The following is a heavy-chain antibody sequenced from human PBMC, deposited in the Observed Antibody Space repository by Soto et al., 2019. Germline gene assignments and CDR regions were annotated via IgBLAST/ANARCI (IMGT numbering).Heavy chain of an antibody. CDR2: VYYSGNT. CDR1: GGSVRSGRYY. J-gene: IGHJ6*02. D-gene: IGHD1-1*01. CDR3: TTDPGLEPHYYYGMDV. Sequence: QVQLQESGPGLVRPSETLSLTCTVSGGSVRSGRYYWGWIRQPPGKGLEWIGYVYYSGNTNYNPSLKSRATISIDTFNHQFFLNLTSVTAADTAKHYCTTDPGLEPHYYYGMDVWGQGPTVTVSS. V-gene: IGHV4-61*01.